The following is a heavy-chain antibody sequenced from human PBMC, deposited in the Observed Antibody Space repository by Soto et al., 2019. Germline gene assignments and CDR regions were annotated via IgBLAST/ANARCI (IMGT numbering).Heavy chain of an antibody. CDR1: GGSISSYY. CDR2: NYYSGST. Sequence: PSETLSLTCTVSGGSISSYYWSWIRQPPEKGLDWIGYNYYSGSTNYNPSLNSRVTISVDTSKNQFSLKLSSVTAADTAVYYCARAMRHDAFDIWGQGTMVTVSS. V-gene: IGHV4-59*08. J-gene: IGHJ3*02. CDR3: ARAMRHDAFDI. D-gene: IGHD6-25*01.